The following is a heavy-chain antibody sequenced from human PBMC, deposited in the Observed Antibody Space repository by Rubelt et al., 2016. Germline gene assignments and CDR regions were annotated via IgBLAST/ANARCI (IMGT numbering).Heavy chain of an antibody. Sequence: QVQLVQSGAEVKKPGASVKVSCKASGYTFTSYGISWVRQAPGQGLEWMGWISAYNGNTNYAQKLQGRVTMTTDTSTSTADMELRSLRSDDTAVYYCARVISGVEYSSSWHFDYWGQGTLVTVSS. V-gene: IGHV1-18*01. CDR1: GYTFTSYG. CDR3: ARVISGVEYSSSWHFDY. D-gene: IGHD6-13*01. CDR2: ISAYNGNT. J-gene: IGHJ4*02.